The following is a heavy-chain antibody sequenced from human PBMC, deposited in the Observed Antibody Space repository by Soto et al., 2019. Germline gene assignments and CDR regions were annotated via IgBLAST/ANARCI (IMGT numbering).Heavy chain of an antibody. CDR2: IKSKTDGGTT. Sequence: GGSLRLSCAASGFTFSNAWMNWVRQAPGKGLEWVGRIKSKTDGGTTDYAAPVKGRFTISRDDSKNTLYLQMNSLKTEDTAVYYCTTEKGSSSRQSSGYYGMDVWGQGTTVTVSS. D-gene: IGHD6-6*01. CDR1: GFTFSNAW. J-gene: IGHJ6*02. V-gene: IGHV3-15*07. CDR3: TTEKGSSSRQSSGYYGMDV.